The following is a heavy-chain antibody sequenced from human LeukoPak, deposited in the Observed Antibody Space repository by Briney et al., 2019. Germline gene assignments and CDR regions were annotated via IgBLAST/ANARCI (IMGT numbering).Heavy chain of an antibody. J-gene: IGHJ3*02. D-gene: IGHD3-3*01. CDR3: ARPYYDFWSGHDAFDI. Sequence: ASVKLSCKASGYTFTGYYMHWVRQAPGQGLEWMGWINPNSGGTHYAQKFQGRVNMTRDTSISTAYMELSRLRSDGTAVYYCARPYYDFWSGHDAFDIWGQGTMVTVSS. V-gene: IGHV1-2*02. CDR2: INPNSGGT. CDR1: GYTFTGYY.